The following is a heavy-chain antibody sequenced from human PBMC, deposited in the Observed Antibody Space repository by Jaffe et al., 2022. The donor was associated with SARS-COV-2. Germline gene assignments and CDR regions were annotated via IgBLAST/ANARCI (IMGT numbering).Heavy chain of an antibody. CDR1: GFTFSSYS. D-gene: IGHD6-13*01. V-gene: IGHV3-21*01. Sequence: EVQLVESGGGLVKPGGSLRLSCAASGFTFSSYSMNWVRQAPGKGLEWVSSISSSSSYIYYADSVKGRFTISRDNAKNSLYLQMNSLRAEDTAVYYCARGPGIAPPGDYGMDVWGQGTTVTVSS. CDR2: ISSSSSYI. CDR3: ARGPGIAPPGDYGMDV. J-gene: IGHJ6*02.